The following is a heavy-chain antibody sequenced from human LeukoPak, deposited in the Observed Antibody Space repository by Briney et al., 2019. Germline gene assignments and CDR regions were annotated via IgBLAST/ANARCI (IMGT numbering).Heavy chain of an antibody. V-gene: IGHV3-48*01. Sequence: PGGSLRLSCAASGFTFGPYTMNWVRQAPGKGLEWVSYISSSSDTIYYADSVRGRFTISRDNAKNSLCLQMNSLRAEDTALYYCATDSSALYHAFDIWGXXTMVTVSS. J-gene: IGHJ3*02. CDR1: GFTFGPYT. CDR3: ATDSSALYHAFDI. CDR2: ISSSSDTI. D-gene: IGHD6-19*01.